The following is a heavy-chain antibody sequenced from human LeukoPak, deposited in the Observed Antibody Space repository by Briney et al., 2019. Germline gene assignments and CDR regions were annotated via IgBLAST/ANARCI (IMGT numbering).Heavy chain of an antibody. CDR2: MFYRGST. V-gene: IGHV4-39*01. D-gene: IGHD1-26*01. CDR3: ARQGGWGGAASLIEF. J-gene: IGHJ4*02. Sequence: SETLSLTCSVSGVSISTSTNYWAWIRQPPGKGLEWIVSMFYRGSTYYNPSLRSRVTISVDTSKNQFSLKLSSVTASDTAIFFCARQGGWGGAASLIEFWGQGTLVTVSS. CDR1: GVSISTSTNY.